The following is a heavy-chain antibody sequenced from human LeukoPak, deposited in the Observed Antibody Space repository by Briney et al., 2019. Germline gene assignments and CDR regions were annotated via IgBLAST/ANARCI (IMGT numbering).Heavy chain of an antibody. V-gene: IGHV4-59*01. CDR2: IYYSGST. CDR3: ARDRRYDILTGPRFDY. J-gene: IGHJ4*02. CDR1: GGSISSYY. Sequence: SETLSLTCTVSGGSISSYYWSWIRQPPGKGLEWIGYIYYSGSTNYNPSLKGRVTISVDTSKNQFSLKLSSVTAADTAVYYCARDRRYDILTGPRFDYWGQGTLVTVSS. D-gene: IGHD3-9*01.